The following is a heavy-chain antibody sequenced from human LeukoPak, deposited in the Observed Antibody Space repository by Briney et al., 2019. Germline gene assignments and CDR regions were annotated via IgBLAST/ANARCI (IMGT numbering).Heavy chain of an antibody. V-gene: IGHV4-59*12. Sequence: SETLSLTCTVSGGSISSYYWSWIRQPPGKGLEWIGYIYYSGSTNYNPPLKSRVTISVDTSKNQFSLKLSSVTAADTAVYYCAGPNWTFDYWGQGTLVTVSS. CDR1: GGSISSYY. J-gene: IGHJ4*02. D-gene: IGHD1-20*01. CDR3: AGPNWTFDY. CDR2: IYYSGST.